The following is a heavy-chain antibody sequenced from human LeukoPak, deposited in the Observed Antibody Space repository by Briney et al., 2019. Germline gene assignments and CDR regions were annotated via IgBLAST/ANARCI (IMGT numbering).Heavy chain of an antibody. CDR1: GYMVIDYY. J-gene: IGHJ4*02. CDR3: ARVRDNACDY. CDR2: LRGDTGDT. V-gene: IGHV1-2*02. D-gene: IGHD1-1*01. Sequence: ASVTVSFKTSGYMVIDYYMHWVRQAPGQGLEWMGWLRGDTGDTDSPQKFKGRGTMTRDTATNTAYMQLSRLTYDDTAMYFCARVRDNACDYWGQGTLVTVSS.